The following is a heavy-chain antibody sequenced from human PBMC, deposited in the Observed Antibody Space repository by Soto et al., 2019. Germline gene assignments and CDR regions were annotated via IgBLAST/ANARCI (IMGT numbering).Heavy chain of an antibody. D-gene: IGHD2-8*02. CDR1: CGSITSSPSY. CDR3: ARPRHHTALVFDY. CDR2: TYFGGST. Sequence: LSLTCTVSCGSITSSPSYWGWIRQPPGKGLEWIGSTYFGGSTYYNPSLTGRVTISVDTSKNQVSLNLNSVTAADTAVYYCARPRHHTALVFDYWGQGALVTVSS. V-gene: IGHV4-39*01. J-gene: IGHJ4*02.